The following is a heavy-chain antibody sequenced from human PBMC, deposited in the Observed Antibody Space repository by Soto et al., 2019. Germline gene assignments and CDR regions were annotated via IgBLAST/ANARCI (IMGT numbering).Heavy chain of an antibody. CDR1: GFPFSSCA. V-gene: IGHV3-23*01. Sequence: GGSLRLSCAASGFPFSSCAMTWVRQAPGKGLEWVPSISAGSSVTYYADSVKGRFTISRDNSRDTLSLQMDSLRAEDTAVYYCAKAPSEMVVAPAPIDYWGQGTLVTVSS. J-gene: IGHJ4*02. D-gene: IGHD2-2*01. CDR3: AKAPSEMVVAPAPIDY. CDR2: ISAGSSVT.